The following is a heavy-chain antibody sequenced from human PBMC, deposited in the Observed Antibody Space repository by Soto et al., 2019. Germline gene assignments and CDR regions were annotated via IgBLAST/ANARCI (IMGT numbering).Heavy chain of an antibody. Sequence: EVQLVESGGGLVQPGRSLRLSCAASGFTFDDYAMHWVRQAPGKGLEWVSGISWNSGSIGYADSVKCRFTISRDNAKNSLYLEMNSMRDEDTALYYCAKDRWVIVATYAFDIRGQGTMVTDSS. CDR1: GFTFDDYA. CDR2: ISWNSGSI. J-gene: IGHJ3*02. V-gene: IGHV3-9*01. D-gene: IGHD5-12*01. CDR3: AKDRWVIVATYAFDI.